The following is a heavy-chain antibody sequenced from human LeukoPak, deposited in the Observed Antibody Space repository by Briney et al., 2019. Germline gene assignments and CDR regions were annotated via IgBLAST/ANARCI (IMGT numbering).Heavy chain of an antibody. Sequence: SETLSLTCAVSGYSISSGYYWGWIRQPPGKGLEWIGSIYHSGSTYYNPSLKSRVTISVDTSKNQFSLKLSSVTAADTAVYYCARHEGSYNWNDAGIDYWGQGTLVTVSS. V-gene: IGHV4-38-2*01. D-gene: IGHD1-1*01. CDR2: IYHSGST. CDR3: ARHEGSYNWNDAGIDY. CDR1: GYSISSGYY. J-gene: IGHJ4*02.